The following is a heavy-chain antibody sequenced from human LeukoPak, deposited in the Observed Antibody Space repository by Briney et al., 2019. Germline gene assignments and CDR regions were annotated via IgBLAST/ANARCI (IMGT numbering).Heavy chain of an antibody. V-gene: IGHV3-30*02. Sequence: GGSLRLSCAASGFTFSSYGMHWVRQAPGKGLEWVAFIRYDGSDKYYGDSVKGRFIISRDNPKNTLYLQMNSLRAEDTAVYYCAKGQLRFLDNWFDPWGQGTLVTVSS. CDR1: GFTFSSYG. CDR2: IRYDGSDK. CDR3: AKGQLRFLDNWFDP. J-gene: IGHJ5*02. D-gene: IGHD3-3*01.